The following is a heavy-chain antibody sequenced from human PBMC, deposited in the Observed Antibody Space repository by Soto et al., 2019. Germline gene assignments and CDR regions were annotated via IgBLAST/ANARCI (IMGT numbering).Heavy chain of an antibody. CDR2: IYYSGST. J-gene: IGHJ5*02. D-gene: IGHD6-6*01. Sequence: KPSETLSLTCTVSGGSISSGDYYWSWIRQPPGKGLEWIGYIYYSGSTYYNPSLKSRVTISVDTSKNQFSLKLSSVTAADTAVYYCARDLFLDRPRTYNWFDPWGQGTLVTVSS. CDR3: ARDLFLDRPRTYNWFDP. CDR1: GGSISSGDYY. V-gene: IGHV4-30-4*01.